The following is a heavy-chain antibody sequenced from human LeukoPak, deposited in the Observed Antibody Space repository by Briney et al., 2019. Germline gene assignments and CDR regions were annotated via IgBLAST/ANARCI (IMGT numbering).Heavy chain of an antibody. V-gene: IGHV4-38-2*02. CDR3: ARRLSGGLRYFD. CDR2: IYHSGST. J-gene: IGHJ4*02. D-gene: IGHD3-9*01. CDR1: GYSISSGYY. Sequence: PSETLSLTCTVSGYSISSGYYWGWIRQPPGKGLEWIGSIYHSGSTYYNPSLKSRVTISVDTSKNQFSLKLSSVTAADTAVYYCARRLSGGLRYFDWGQGTLVTVSS.